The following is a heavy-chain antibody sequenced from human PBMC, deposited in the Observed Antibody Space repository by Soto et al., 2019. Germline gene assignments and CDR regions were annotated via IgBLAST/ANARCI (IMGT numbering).Heavy chain of an antibody. CDR1: GFTFDDYA. J-gene: IGHJ6*02. CDR3: AKGGAYDFWSGYYTGYYYYGMDV. Sequence: EVQLVESGGGLVQPGRSLRLSCAASGFTFDDYAMHWVRQAPGKGLEWVSGISWNSSSIGYADAVKGRFTISRDNAKNSLYLQMNSLRAEDTALYYCAKGGAYDFWSGYYTGYYYYGMDVWGQGTTVTVSS. V-gene: IGHV3-9*01. CDR2: ISWNSSSI. D-gene: IGHD3-3*01.